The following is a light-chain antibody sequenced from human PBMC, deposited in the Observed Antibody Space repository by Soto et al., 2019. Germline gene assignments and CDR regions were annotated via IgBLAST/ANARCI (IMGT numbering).Light chain of an antibody. V-gene: IGKV3-15*01. CDR2: GAS. J-gene: IGKJ3*01. CDR1: QSVSRS. Sequence: EIVMTQSPATLSVSPGVRVTLSCRASQSVSRSLAWYQQKPGQAPRLLIYGASTRASGIPARFSATGSETEFTLTISSLLSADIAVYYCKQDNNWPPFSFGPGTKVDIK. CDR3: KQDNNWPPFS.